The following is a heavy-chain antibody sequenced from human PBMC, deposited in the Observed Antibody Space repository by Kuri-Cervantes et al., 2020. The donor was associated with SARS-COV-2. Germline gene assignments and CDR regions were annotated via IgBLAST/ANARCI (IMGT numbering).Heavy chain of an antibody. J-gene: IGHJ6*02. CDR3: ARDQWLRLNHNYYGLDV. CDR2: ISAYNGNT. V-gene: IGHV1-18*01. D-gene: IGHD5-12*01. CDR1: GYTFTSYG. Sequence: ASVKVSCKASGYTFTSYGISWVRQAPGQGLEWMGWISAYNGNTNYAQKLQGRVTMTTDTSTSTAYMELRSLRSDDTAVYYCARDQWLRLNHNYYGLDVWGQGTLVTVSS.